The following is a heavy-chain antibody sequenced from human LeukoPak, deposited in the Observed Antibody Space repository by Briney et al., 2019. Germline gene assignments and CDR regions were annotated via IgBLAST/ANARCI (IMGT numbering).Heavy chain of an antibody. CDR1: GGSISSYY. D-gene: IGHD3-10*01. CDR3: SKSRYYYGSGSYYSAYLMDV. V-gene: IGHV4-59*01. CDR2: IFSSGST. Sequence: PSETLSLTCTVSGGSISSYYWSWIRQPPGKGLEWIGCIFSSGSTNYNPSLKSRVTMSVDTSRNQFSLRLRSVTAADTAVYYCSKSRYYYGSGSYYSAYLMDVWGQGTTVTVSS. J-gene: IGHJ6*02.